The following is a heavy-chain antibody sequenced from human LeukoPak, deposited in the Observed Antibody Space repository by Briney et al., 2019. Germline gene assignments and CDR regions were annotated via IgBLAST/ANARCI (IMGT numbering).Heavy chain of an antibody. CDR2: IYTSGST. CDR1: GGSISSYH. Sequence: PSETPSLTCTVSGGSISSYHWSWIRQPAGKGLEWIGRIYTSGSTNYNPSLKSRVTISVDKSKNQFSLKLSSVTAADTAVYYCATQYYCGSGYPFDPWGQGTLVTVSS. CDR3: ATQYYCGSGYPFDP. J-gene: IGHJ5*02. D-gene: IGHD3-10*01. V-gene: IGHV4-4*07.